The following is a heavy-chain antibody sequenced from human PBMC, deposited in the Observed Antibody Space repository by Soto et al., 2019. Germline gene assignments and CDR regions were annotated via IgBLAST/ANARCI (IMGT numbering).Heavy chain of an antibody. CDR1: GGSISSYY. Sequence: SETLSLTCTVSGGSISSYYWSWIRQPPGKGLEWIGYIYYSGSTNYNPSLKSRVTISVDTSKNQSSLKLSSVTAADTAVYYCARDTPHGSGSPIPSYYYYYMDVWGKGTTVTVSS. CDR2: IYYSGST. V-gene: IGHV4-59*01. D-gene: IGHD3-10*01. CDR3: ARDTPHGSGSPIPSYYYYYMDV. J-gene: IGHJ6*03.